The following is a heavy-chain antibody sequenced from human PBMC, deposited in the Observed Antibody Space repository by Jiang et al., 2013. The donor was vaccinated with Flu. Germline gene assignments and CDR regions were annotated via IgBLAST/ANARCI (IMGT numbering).Heavy chain of an antibody. CDR2: IYYSGST. CDR3: ARVKQQLVPWCDY. V-gene: IGHV4-59*01. D-gene: IGHD6-13*01. CDR1: GGSISSYY. J-gene: IGHJ4*02. Sequence: GPGLVKPSETLSLTCTVSGGSISSYYWSWIRQPPGKGLEWIGYIYYSGSTNYNPSLKSRVTISVDTSKNQFSLKLSSVTAADTAVYYCARVKQQLVPWCDYWGQGTLVTVSS.